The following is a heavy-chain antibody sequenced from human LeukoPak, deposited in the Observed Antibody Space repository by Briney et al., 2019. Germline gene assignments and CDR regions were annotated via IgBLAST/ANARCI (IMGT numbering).Heavy chain of an antibody. CDR1: GGSISSSSYY. CDR3: ARHRPDYGDYVAYFDY. J-gene: IGHJ4*02. D-gene: IGHD4-17*01. Sequence: SETLSLTCTVSGGSISSSSYYWGWIRQPPGKGLEWIGSFYYSGSTYSNPSLKSRLTISVDTSRNQFSLKLSSVTAADTAVYYCARHRPDYGDYVAYFDYWGQGALVTVSS. V-gene: IGHV4-39*01. CDR2: FYYSGST.